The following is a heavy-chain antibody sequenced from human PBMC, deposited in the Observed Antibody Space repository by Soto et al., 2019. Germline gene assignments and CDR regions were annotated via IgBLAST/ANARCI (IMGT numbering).Heavy chain of an antibody. J-gene: IGHJ6*02. Sequence: ASVKVSCKASGYTFTSYYMHWVRQAPGQGLEWMGIINPSGGSTSYAQKFQGRVTMTRDTSTSTVYMELSSLRSEDTAVYYCARETSNRGYSYGTYYYNGMDVWGQGTTVTVSS. CDR3: ARETSNRGYSYGTYYYNGMDV. V-gene: IGHV1-46*01. D-gene: IGHD5-18*01. CDR1: GYTFTSYY. CDR2: INPSGGST.